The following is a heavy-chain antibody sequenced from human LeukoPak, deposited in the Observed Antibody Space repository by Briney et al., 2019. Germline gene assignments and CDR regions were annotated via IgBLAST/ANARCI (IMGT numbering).Heavy chain of an antibody. V-gene: IGHV3-21*01. J-gene: IGHJ4*02. CDR3: AREDYYDSSGRGY. Sequence: PGGTLRLSCAASGFTFSSYGMSWVRQAPGKGLEWVSSISSSSSYIYYADSVKGRFTISRDNAKNSLYLQMNSLRAEDTAVYYCAREDYYDSSGRGYWGQGTLVTVSS. CDR2: ISSSSSYI. D-gene: IGHD3-22*01. CDR1: GFTFSSYG.